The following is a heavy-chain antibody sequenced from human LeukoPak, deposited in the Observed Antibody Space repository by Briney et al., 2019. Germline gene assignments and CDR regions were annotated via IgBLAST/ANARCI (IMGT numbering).Heavy chain of an antibody. CDR2: ISAYNGNT. CDR1: GYTFTSYG. V-gene: IGHV1-18*01. CDR3: ARSGKVVVAANNWFDP. Sequence: ASVKVSCKASGYTFTSYGISWVRQAPGQGLEWMGWISAYNGNTNYAQKLRGRVTMTTDTSTSTAYMELRSLRSDDTAVYYCARSGKVVVAANNWFDPWGQGTLVTVSS. D-gene: IGHD2-15*01. J-gene: IGHJ5*02.